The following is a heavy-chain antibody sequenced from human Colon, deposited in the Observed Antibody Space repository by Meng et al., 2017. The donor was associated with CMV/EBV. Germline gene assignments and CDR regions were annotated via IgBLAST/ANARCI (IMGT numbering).Heavy chain of an antibody. J-gene: IGHJ6*02. CDR1: GDSVSSNSAA. D-gene: IGHD3-10*01. V-gene: IGHV6-1*01. Sequence: SQTLSLTCAISGDSVSSNSAAWNWIRQSPSRGLEWLGRTYYKSKWYNDYAVSVKGRITINPDTSKNQFSLQLNSVTPEDTAVYYCARVLLWFGGGQYYGMDVWGQGTTVTVSS. CDR2: TYYKSKWYN. CDR3: ARVLLWFGGGQYYGMDV.